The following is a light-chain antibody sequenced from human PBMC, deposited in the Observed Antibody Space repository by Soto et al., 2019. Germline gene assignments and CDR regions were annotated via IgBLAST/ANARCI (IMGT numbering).Light chain of an antibody. Sequence: EIVLTQSPATLSLSPGERVTLSCRASQSVASYLAWYQQRPGQAPRLLISDASSRATGIPARFSGSGSGTAFTLTTSSLEPEDFAVSYCQQRSNWPRTFGQGTKVEIK. CDR3: QQRSNWPRT. CDR1: QSVASY. V-gene: IGKV3-11*01. CDR2: DAS. J-gene: IGKJ1*01.